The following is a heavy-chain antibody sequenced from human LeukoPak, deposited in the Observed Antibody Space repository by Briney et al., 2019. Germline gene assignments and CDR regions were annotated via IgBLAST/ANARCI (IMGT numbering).Heavy chain of an antibody. CDR1: GYSFTSYW. Sequence: GGSLKISCKGSGYSFTSYWIGWVRQMPGKGLEWMGIIYPGDSDTRYSPSFQGQVTISADKSISTAYLQWSSLKASDTAMYYCARQREFTVTYFDYWGQGTLVTVSS. CDR3: ARQREFTVTYFDY. CDR2: IYPGDSDT. J-gene: IGHJ4*02. D-gene: IGHD4-17*01. V-gene: IGHV5-51*01.